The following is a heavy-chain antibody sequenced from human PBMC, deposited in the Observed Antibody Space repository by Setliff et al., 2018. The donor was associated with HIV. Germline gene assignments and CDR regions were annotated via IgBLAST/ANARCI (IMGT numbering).Heavy chain of an antibody. CDR3: ARGLSITVFGVVRTGYYMGV. D-gene: IGHD3-3*01. Sequence: SETLSLTCAVYGGSFSNYYWGWIRQLPGKGLEWIGEINHSGSTNYNPSLKSRVTISVDTSKSQFSLNLTSVTAADTAVYYCARGLSITVFGVVRTGYYMGVWGKGTTVTVS. J-gene: IGHJ6*03. CDR2: INHSGST. CDR1: GGSFSNYY. V-gene: IGHV4-34*01.